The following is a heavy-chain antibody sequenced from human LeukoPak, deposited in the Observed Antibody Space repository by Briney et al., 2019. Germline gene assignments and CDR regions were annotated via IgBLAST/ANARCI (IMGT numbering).Heavy chain of an antibody. CDR2: IYSGGST. V-gene: IGHV3-66*04. CDR1: GFTVSSNY. J-gene: IGHJ6*02. CDR3: ARPEGSTYYYYGMDV. Sequence: GGSLRLSCAASGFTVSSNYMSWVRQAPGKGLEWVSVIYSGGSTYYADSVKGRFTISRDNSQNTLYLQMNSLRAEDTAVYYCARPEGSTYYYYGMDVWGQGTTVTVSS. D-gene: IGHD5/OR15-5a*01.